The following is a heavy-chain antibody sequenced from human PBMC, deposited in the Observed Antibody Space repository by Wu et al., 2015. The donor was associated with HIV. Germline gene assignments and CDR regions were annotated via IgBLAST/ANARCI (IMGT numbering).Heavy chain of an antibody. D-gene: IGHD3-3*01. V-gene: IGHV1-69*12. CDR1: GGTFSSFA. CDR2: IIPLFDTA. CDR3: ARADFWSGYCY. Sequence: QVHLVQSGAEVKKPGSSVKVSCKASGGTFSSFALSWVRQAPGRGLEWMGGIIPLFDTAISAHNFHDRVTITADESTSTGYMELSSLRSEDTAVYYCARADFWSGYCYWGQGTLVTVSS. J-gene: IGHJ4*02.